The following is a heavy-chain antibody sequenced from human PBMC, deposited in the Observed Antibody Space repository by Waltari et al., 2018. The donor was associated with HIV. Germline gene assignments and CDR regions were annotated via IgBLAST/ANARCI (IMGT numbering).Heavy chain of an antibody. CDR3: AKDARFLDLDYYYGMDV. Sequence: QVQLVESGGGVVQPGRSLRLSCAASGFTFSRYGLPWVRQAPGKGLEWVAVISYDGSNKYYADSVKGRFTISRDNSKNTLYLQMNSLRAEDTAVYYCAKDARFLDLDYYYGMDVWGQGTTVTVSS. J-gene: IGHJ6*02. D-gene: IGHD3-3*01. V-gene: IGHV3-30*18. CDR2: ISYDGSNK. CDR1: GFTFSRYG.